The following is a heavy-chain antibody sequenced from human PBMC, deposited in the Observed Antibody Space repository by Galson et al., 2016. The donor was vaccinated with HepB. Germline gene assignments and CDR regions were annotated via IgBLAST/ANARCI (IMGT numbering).Heavy chain of an antibody. CDR1: GFTFSSYT. CDR3: ARDRAMLTGFDY. V-gene: IGHV3-30*04. D-gene: IGHD2-2*01. CDR2: ISYDRSNK. J-gene: IGHJ4*02. Sequence: SLRLSCAASGFTFSSYTMHRVRQAPGKGLEWVAVISYDRSNKYYADAVKGRFTISRDNSKNTLVLQMKSLRAEDTAVYYCARDRAMLTGFDYWGQGTLVTVSS.